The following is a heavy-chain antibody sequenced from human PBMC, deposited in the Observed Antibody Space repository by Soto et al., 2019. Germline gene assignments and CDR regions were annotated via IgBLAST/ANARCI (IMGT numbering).Heavy chain of an antibody. CDR1: GFTFSSCG. Sequence: GGSLRLSCAASGFTFSSCGMNWVRQAPGKGLEWVSYISDSGDTIYYAGSVKGRFTISRDKAKNSLYLQMNSLRDEDTAVYYCARCSANSYYSYGVDVWGQGTTVTVSS. CDR2: ISDSGDTI. J-gene: IGHJ6*02. D-gene: IGHD2-15*01. CDR3: ARCSANSYYSYGVDV. V-gene: IGHV3-48*02.